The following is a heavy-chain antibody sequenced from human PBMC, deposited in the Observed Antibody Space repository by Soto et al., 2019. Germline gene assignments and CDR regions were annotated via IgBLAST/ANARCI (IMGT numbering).Heavy chain of an antibody. CDR3: ARDRSMYYGMDV. V-gene: IGHV1-18*01. CDR2: ISAYNGNT. CDR1: GYTFTSFG. Sequence: QVQLVQSGGEVKKPGASVKVSCKATGYTFTSFGISWVRQAPGQGLEWMGWISAYNGNTNYAQKLQGRVTMTTDTSTSTAYMELRSLTSNDTTVYYCARDRSMYYGMDVWGQGTTVTVSS. J-gene: IGHJ6*02. D-gene: IGHD2-8*01.